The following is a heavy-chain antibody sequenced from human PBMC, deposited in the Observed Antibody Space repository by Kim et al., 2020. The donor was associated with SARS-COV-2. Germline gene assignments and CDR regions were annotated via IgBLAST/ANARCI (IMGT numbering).Heavy chain of an antibody. V-gene: IGHV3-74*01. CDR2: INFDGSST. D-gene: IGHD7-27*01. CDR1: GFAFSSYW. J-gene: IGHJ3*02. CDR3: VRYTGVMVTDPLDM. Sequence: GGSLRLSCAASGFAFSSYWMHWVRRAPGKGLVWVSRINFDGSSTTYADSVKGRFTISRDNAKNTLYLQMSSLRADDTAVYYCVRYTGVMVTDPLDMLGQG.